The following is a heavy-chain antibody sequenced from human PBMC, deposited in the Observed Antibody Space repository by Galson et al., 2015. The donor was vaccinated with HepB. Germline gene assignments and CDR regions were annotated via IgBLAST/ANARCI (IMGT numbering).Heavy chain of an antibody. CDR1: GFTVSSNY. V-gene: IGHV3-66*01. CDR3: ARDRDGDFLDY. J-gene: IGHJ4*02. D-gene: IGHD3-10*01. Sequence: SLRLSCAASGFTVSSNYMSWVRQAPGKGLEWVSVIYSGGSTYYADSVKGRFTISRDNAKNSLYLQMNSLRDEDTAVYYCARDRDGDFLDYWGQGTLVTVSS. CDR2: IYSGGST.